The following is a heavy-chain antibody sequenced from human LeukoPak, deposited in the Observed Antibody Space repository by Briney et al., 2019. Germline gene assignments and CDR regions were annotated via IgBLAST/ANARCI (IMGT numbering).Heavy chain of an antibody. Sequence: KPSETLSLTCTVSGGSISSSSYYWGWIRQPPGKGLEWIGSIYYSGSTYYNPSLKSRVTISVDTSKNQFSLKLSSVTAADTAVYYCARRGYYYDSSGYYYFDYWGQGTLVTVSS. CDR1: GGSISSSSYY. D-gene: IGHD3-22*01. CDR2: IYYSGST. J-gene: IGHJ4*02. CDR3: ARRGYYYDSSGYYYFDY. V-gene: IGHV4-39*01.